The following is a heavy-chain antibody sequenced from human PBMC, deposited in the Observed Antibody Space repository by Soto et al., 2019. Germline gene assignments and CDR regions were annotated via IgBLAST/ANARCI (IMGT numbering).Heavy chain of an antibody. D-gene: IGHD2-21*02. CDR2: IIPVLGVT. CDR3: ARRRYCGVDCYNKFYYGMDV. J-gene: IGHJ6*02. CDR1: GSTFSSYT. V-gene: IGHV1-69*02. Sequence: QVQLVQSGAEVRKPGSSVEVSCMASGSTFSSYTVNWVRQAPGQGLEWIGRIIPVLGVTHYARRFQGRVTNTAERSRXTXYXXLTSLTSEDTAVYYCARRRYCGVDCYNKFYYGMDVWGQGTTVTVSS.